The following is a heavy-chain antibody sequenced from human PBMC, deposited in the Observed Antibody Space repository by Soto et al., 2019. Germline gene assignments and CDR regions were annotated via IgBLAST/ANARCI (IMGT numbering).Heavy chain of an antibody. Sequence: PSETLSLTCTVSGGSISSYYWSWIRQPPGKGLEWIGYIYYSGSTNYNPSLKSRVTISVDTSKNQFSLKLSSVTAADTAVHYCARAPTIYSSSWYGFPFDPWGQGTLVTVSS. D-gene: IGHD6-13*01. J-gene: IGHJ5*02. V-gene: IGHV4-59*01. CDR3: ARAPTIYSSSWYGFPFDP. CDR2: IYYSGST. CDR1: GGSISSYY.